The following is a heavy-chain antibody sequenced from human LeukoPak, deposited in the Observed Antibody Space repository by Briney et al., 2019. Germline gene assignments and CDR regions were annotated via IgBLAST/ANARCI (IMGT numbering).Heavy chain of an antibody. CDR3: ARQDGYSYGPPDY. Sequence: GASVKVSCKASGYTFTSYDINWVRQATGQGLEWMGWMNPNSGNTSYAQKFQGRVTMTRDTSTSTVYMELSSLRSEDTAVYYCARQDGYSYGPPDYWGQGTLVTVSS. V-gene: IGHV1-8*02. J-gene: IGHJ4*02. CDR2: MNPNSGNT. D-gene: IGHD5-18*01. CDR1: GYTFTSYD.